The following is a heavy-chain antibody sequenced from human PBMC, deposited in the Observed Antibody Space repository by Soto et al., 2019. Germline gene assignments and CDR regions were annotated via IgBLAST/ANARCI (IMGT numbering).Heavy chain of an antibody. D-gene: IGHD3-16*02. CDR2: ISAYNGNT. Sequence: QVQLVQSGAEVKKPGASVKVSCKASGYTFTSYGISWVRQAPGQGLEWMGWISAYNGNTNYAQKLQGRVTMTTDTSTSRGDRERRSLRADDTAVYYGARRGGADYIWGSYRSHDAFDIWGQGTMVTVSS. CDR3: ARRGGADYIWGSYRSHDAFDI. J-gene: IGHJ3*02. V-gene: IGHV1-18*01. CDR1: GYTFTSYG.